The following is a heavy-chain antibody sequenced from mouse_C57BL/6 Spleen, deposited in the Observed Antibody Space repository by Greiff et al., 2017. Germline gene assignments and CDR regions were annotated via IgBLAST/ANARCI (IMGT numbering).Heavy chain of an antibody. Sequence: VQLQQSGPGLVQPSQSLSITCTVSGFSLTSYGVHWVRQSPGKGLEWLGVIWSGGSTDYNAAFISRLSISKDNSKSQVFFKMNSLQADDTAIYYCASFFYYAMDYWGQGTSVTVSS. J-gene: IGHJ4*01. V-gene: IGHV2-2*01. CDR1: GFSLTSYG. CDR2: IWSGGST. CDR3: ASFFYYAMDY.